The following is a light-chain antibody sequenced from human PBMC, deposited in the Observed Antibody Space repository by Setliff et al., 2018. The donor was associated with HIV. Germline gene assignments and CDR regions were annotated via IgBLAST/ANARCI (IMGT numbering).Light chain of an antibody. J-gene: IGLJ1*01. CDR3: SSFTSSGKYV. V-gene: IGLV2-14*03. CDR1: NSDVVVNKF. Sequence: QSVLAQPASVSGSPRQSVTISCTGNNSDVVVNKFVSWYQQHPGKAPKVVIYAVNTRPSGVSNRFSGSKSGNTASLTISGLQSEDEADYYCSSFTSSGKYVFATGTKVTVL. CDR2: AVN.